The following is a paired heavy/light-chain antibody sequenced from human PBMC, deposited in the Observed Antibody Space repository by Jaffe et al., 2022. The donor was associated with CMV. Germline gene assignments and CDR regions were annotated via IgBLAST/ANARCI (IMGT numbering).Light chain of an antibody. CDR1: QSISSY. CDR2: AAS. CDR3: QQSYSTHPYT. J-gene: IGKJ2*01. Sequence: DIQMTQSPSSLSASVGDRVTITCRASQSISSYLNWYQQKPGKAPKLLIYAASSLQSGVPSRFSGSGSGTDFTLTISSLQPEDFATYYCQQSYSTHPYTFGQGTKLEIK. V-gene: IGKV1-39*01.
Heavy chain of an antibody. CDR1: GGSISSYY. CDR2: IYTSGST. V-gene: IGHV4-4*07. Sequence: QVQLQESGPGLVKPSETLSLTCTVSGGSISSYYWSWIRQPAGKGLEWIGRIYTSGSTNYNPSLKSRVTMSVDTSKNQFSLKLSSVTAADTAVYYCARDLAVTTEFYYYYYGMDVWGQGTTVTVSS. D-gene: IGHD4-4*01. CDR3: ARDLAVTTEFYYYYYGMDV. J-gene: IGHJ6*02.